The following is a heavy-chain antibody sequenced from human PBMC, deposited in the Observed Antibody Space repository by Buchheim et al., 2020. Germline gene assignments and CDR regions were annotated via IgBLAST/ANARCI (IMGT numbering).Heavy chain of an antibody. CDR1: GFTFSSYG. D-gene: IGHD6-13*01. V-gene: IGHV3-33*01. Sequence: QVQLVESGGGVVQPGRSLRLSCAASGFTFSSYGMHWVRQAPGKGLEWVAVIWYDGSNKYYADSVKGRFTISRDNSKNTLYLQMNSLGAEDRAVYYWARDRGSRWYYGRDVGGKGT. CDR3: ARDRGSRWYYGRDV. CDR2: IWYDGSNK. J-gene: IGHJ6*04.